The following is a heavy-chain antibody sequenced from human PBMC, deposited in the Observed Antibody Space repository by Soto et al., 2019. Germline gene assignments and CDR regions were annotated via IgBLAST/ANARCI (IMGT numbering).Heavy chain of an antibody. CDR3: AKDGDYDLWHFDY. V-gene: IGHV3-23*01. Sequence: EVQLLESRGGLVQPGGSLRLSCAASGFTFSSYAMSWVRQAPGKGLEWVSAISGSGGSTYYADSVKGRYTISRDNSKNTLYLQMNSLRAEDTAVYYCAKDGDYDLWHFDYWGQGTLVTVSS. CDR2: ISGSGGST. J-gene: IGHJ4*02. D-gene: IGHD4-17*01. CDR1: GFTFSSYA.